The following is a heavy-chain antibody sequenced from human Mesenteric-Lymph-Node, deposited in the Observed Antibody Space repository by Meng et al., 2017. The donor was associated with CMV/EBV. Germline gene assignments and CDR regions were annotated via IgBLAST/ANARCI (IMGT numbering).Heavy chain of an antibody. J-gene: IGHJ4*02. Sequence: KASGGTFDSQASAWVRQGPRKGLEWMGRIIPVIGTRNYAQKFQGRVMITADKSTSTVYMELYSLTSEDTAVYYCARGRDSSGFHFDYWGQGTLVTVSS. D-gene: IGHD3-22*01. CDR1: GGTFDSQA. CDR3: ARGRDSSGFHFDY. CDR2: IIPVIGTR. V-gene: IGHV1-69*04.